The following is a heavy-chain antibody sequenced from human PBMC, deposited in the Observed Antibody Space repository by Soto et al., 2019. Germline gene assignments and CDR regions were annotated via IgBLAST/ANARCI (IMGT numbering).Heavy chain of an antibody. CDR1: GGTFSRYA. CDR3: ARDPYSSSSPWFFDY. V-gene: IGHV1-69*13. Sequence: AVKVSCKASGGTFSRYAFSWVRQAPGQGLEWMGGIIPIFGSANYAQKFQGRVTITADESTSTAYMELSSLRSEDTAVYFCARDPYSSSSPWFFDYWGQGTLVTVSS. J-gene: IGHJ4*02. D-gene: IGHD6-6*01. CDR2: IIPIFGSA.